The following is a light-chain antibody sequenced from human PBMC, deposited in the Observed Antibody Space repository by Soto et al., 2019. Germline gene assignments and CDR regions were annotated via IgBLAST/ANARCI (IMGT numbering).Light chain of an antibody. CDR1: QSISSW. V-gene: IGKV1-5*01. CDR3: QQYNSYSIT. CDR2: DAS. Sequence: SGGDRVTVTXRASQSISSWLAWYQQKPGKAPKLLIYDASSLESGVPSRFSGSGSGTEFTLTISSMQPDDFATYYCQQYNSYSITFGQGTRLEIK. J-gene: IGKJ5*01.